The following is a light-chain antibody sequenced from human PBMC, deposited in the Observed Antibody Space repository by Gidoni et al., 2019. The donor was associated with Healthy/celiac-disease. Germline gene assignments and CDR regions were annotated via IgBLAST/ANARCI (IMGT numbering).Light chain of an antibody. Sequence: DIQMTQSPSSLSASVGDRVTITCRASQSISSYLNWYQQKPGKAPKLLIYAASSLQSGVPSWFSGSGSGTDFTLTISSLQPEDFATYYCQQSYSTLRTFDQGTKLEIK. CDR1: QSISSY. V-gene: IGKV1-39*01. J-gene: IGKJ2*01. CDR3: QQSYSTLRT. CDR2: AAS.